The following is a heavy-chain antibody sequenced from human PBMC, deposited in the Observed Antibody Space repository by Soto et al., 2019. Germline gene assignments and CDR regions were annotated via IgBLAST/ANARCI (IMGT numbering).Heavy chain of an antibody. D-gene: IGHD3-16*01. CDR2: IYSDGST. Sequence: GGSLRLSCAASGFTVSSNYMSWVRQAPGKGLERVSVIYSDGSTYYADSVQGRFTISRDNSKNTLYLQMNSLRAEDTAVYYCARAVMQRRLRFDLWGRGTLVTVSS. CDR1: GFTVSSNY. J-gene: IGHJ2*01. CDR3: ARAVMQRRLRFDL. V-gene: IGHV3-53*01.